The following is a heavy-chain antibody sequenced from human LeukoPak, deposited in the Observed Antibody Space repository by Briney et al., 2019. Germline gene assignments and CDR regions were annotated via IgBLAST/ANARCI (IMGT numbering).Heavy chain of an antibody. CDR1: GFTFDDYT. D-gene: IGHD3-22*01. Sequence: GGSLRLSCAASGFTFDDYTMHWVRQAPGKGLEWVSLINWAGGSTYYADSVKGRFTISRDNSKNSLYLQMNSLGTEDTAFYYCAKDRWGQYDSNGYYSTTGYFQHWGQGTLVTVSS. CDR2: INWAGGST. CDR3: AKDRWGQYDSNGYYSTTGYFQH. V-gene: IGHV3-43*01. J-gene: IGHJ1*01.